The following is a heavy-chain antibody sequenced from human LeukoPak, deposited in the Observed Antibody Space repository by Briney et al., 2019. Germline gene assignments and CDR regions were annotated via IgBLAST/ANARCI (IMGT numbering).Heavy chain of an antibody. CDR1: GFSFSTSP. Sequence: AGGSLRLSCAASGFSFSTSPMSWVRQPPGKGLEWVSAMNNGPGATFYRDSVRGRFTISRDDSKSTLYLQMNSLRAEDTGTYYCAKTHYDLLDVWGQGTTVTLSS. J-gene: IGHJ6*02. CDR3: AKTHYDLLDV. CDR2: MNNGPGAT. D-gene: IGHD5-12*01. V-gene: IGHV3-23*01.